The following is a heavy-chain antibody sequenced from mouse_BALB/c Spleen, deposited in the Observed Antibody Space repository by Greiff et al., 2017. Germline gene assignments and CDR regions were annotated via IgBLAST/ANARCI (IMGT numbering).Heavy chain of an antibody. D-gene: IGHD2-4*01. J-gene: IGHJ4*01. V-gene: IGHV5-6-4*01. CDR2: ISSGGSYT. CDR1: GFTFSSYT. Sequence: EVKVVESGGGLVKPGGSLKLSCAASGFTFSSYTMSWVRQTPEKRLEWVATISSGGSYTYYPDSVKGRFTITRDNAKNTLYLQMSSLKSEDTAMYYCTRGNYDYAAYAMDYWGQGTSVTVSS. CDR3: TRGNYDYAAYAMDY.